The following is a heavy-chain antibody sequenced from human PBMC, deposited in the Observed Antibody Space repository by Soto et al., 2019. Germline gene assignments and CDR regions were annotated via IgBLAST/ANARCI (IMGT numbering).Heavy chain of an antibody. CDR2: ISGYNGNT. J-gene: IGHJ4*02. V-gene: IGHV1-18*01. Sequence: GASVKVSCKASGYTFTSDGISWVRQAPGQGLEWMGWISGYNGNTNYAQKLQGRVTMTTDTSTSTAYMELRSLRSDDTAVNYCAREREGLYYGSGLPPGYWGQGTLVTVSS. CDR1: GYTFTSDG. CDR3: AREREGLYYGSGLPPGY. D-gene: IGHD3-10*01.